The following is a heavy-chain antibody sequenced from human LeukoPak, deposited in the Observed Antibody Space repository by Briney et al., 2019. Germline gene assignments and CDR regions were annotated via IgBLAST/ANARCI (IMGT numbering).Heavy chain of an antibody. CDR2: IYYSGKT. CDR3: TREWDYIDQPSYGMDV. D-gene: IGHD4-11*01. Sequence: NPSETLSLTCIVSGGSVSNSNYYWTWIRQPPGKGLEWIGYIYYSGKTKYNSSLRSRVTISVDTSKNQFSLKLGSVTAADTAVYYCTREWDYIDQPSYGMDVWGQGTTVTVSS. V-gene: IGHV4-61*01. CDR1: GGSVSNSNYY. J-gene: IGHJ6*02.